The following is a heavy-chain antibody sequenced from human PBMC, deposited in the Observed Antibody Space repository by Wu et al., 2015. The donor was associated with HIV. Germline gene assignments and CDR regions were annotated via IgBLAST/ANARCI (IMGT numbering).Heavy chain of an antibody. CDR2: MNPHSGNT. CDR3: ARWGGELRMIGMDV. V-gene: IGHV1-8*02. J-gene: IGHJ6*02. D-gene: IGHD3-22*01. CDR1: GFTFTNYG. Sequence: QVQLVQSGTEMKKPGASVKVSCQASGFTFTNYGINWVRQATGQGLEWMGWMNPHSGNTGYAQKFQGRVTMTRDTSTSTAYMELTNLRSEDTAVYYCARWGGELRMIGMDVWGQGTTVTVSS.